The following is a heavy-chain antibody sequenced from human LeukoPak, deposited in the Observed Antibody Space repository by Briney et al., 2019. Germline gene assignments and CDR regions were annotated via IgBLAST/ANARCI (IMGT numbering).Heavy chain of an antibody. V-gene: IGHV4-30-2*01. CDR2: IYHSGST. D-gene: IGHD6-13*01. Sequence: SETLSLTCAVSGGSISSGGYSWSWIRQPPGKGLEWIGYIYHSGSTYYNPSLKGRVTISVDRSKNQFSLKLSSVTAADTAVYYCARSGYSSSWRNATFDYWGQGTLVTVSS. CDR3: ARSGYSSSWRNATFDY. J-gene: IGHJ4*02. CDR1: GGSISSGGYS.